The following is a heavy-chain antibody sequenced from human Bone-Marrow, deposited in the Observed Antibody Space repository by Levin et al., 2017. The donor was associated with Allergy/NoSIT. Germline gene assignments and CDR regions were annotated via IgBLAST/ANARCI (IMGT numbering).Heavy chain of an antibody. CDR1: GFTFSSYA. CDR3: ARLGYCSSTSCYSFGYGMDV. V-gene: IGHV3-30*04. D-gene: IGHD2-2*01. CDR2: ISYDGSNK. J-gene: IGHJ6*02. Sequence: SCAASGFTFSSYAMHWVRQAPGKGLEWVAVISYDGSNKYYADSVKGRFTISRDNSKNTLYLQMNSLRAEDTAVYYCARLGYCSSTSCYSFGYGMDVWGQGTTVTVSS.